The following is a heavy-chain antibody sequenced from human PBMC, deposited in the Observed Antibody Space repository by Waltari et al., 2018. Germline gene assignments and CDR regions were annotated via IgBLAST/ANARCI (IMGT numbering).Heavy chain of an antibody. J-gene: IGHJ4*02. V-gene: IGHV4-34*01. CDR2: INNSGST. CDR1: GGSFSGYY. D-gene: IGHD4-17*01. CDR3: ARGTTGWLQSWVDY. Sequence: QVQLQQWGAGLLQPSETLSLTCAVYGGSFSGYYWSWIRQPPGTGLEWIGEINNSGSTNDNPSVKSRVTISVDTSKNQCSLKLSAVTAADTAVYYCARGTTGWLQSWVDYWGQGTLVTVSS.